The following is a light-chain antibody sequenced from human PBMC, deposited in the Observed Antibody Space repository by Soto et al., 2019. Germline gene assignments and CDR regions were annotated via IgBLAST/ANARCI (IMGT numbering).Light chain of an antibody. Sequence: EVVLTQSPGTLSLSPGETATLSCGASQSLTNSFIAWYQQRPGQAPRLLIYDTSSRASGIPDRFSGSGSGTDFTLTISRLETEDFAVFYCQQYGTSEIIFGQGTRLEIK. CDR1: QSLTNSF. CDR3: QQYGTSEII. V-gene: IGKV3-20*01. J-gene: IGKJ5*01. CDR2: DTS.